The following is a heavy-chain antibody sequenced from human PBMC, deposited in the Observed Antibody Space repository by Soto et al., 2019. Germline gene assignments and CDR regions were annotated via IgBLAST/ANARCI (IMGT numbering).Heavy chain of an antibody. CDR1: GDSVSSNSAA. V-gene: IGHV6-1*01. CDR3: ASSPFLGFLEWSFLEGYYYYGMDL. Sequence: SQTLSLTCAISGDSVSSNSAAWNWIRQSPSRGLEWLGRTYYRSKWYNDYAVSVKSRITINPDTSKNQFSLQLNSVTPEDTAVYYCASSPFLGFLEWSFLEGYYYYGMDLWGQGTTVTVSS. J-gene: IGHJ6*02. D-gene: IGHD3-3*01. CDR2: TYYRSKWYN.